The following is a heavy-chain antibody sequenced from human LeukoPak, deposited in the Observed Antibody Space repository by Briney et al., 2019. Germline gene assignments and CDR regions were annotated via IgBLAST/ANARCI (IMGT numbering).Heavy chain of an antibody. J-gene: IGHJ4*02. CDR2: MNPNTGNT. CDR1: GYTFTSYE. D-gene: IGHD2-2*01. Sequence: ASVKVSCKASGYTFTSYEINWVRQATGQGLEWMGWMNPNTGNTGYAQNFQGRVTMTSDTSITTAYMELNSLTSEDTAVYYCARGGFPSASWGQGTLVTVSS. V-gene: IGHV1-8*01. CDR3: ARGGFPSAS.